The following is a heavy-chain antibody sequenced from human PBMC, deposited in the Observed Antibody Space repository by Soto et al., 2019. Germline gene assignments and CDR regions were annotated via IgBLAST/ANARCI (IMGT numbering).Heavy chain of an antibody. CDR2: INPDTGTT. Sequence: QVQLVQSGAEVRKPGASVKLSCQASGYTFTHYYIHWVRQAPGQGLEWLGIINPDTGTTSYAQTFQGRVPLTTDTSGSTVYWELSGLGAEDTAFYYCASCPIYGGDSYFAYWGQGTLVTVSS. CDR1: GYTFTHYY. D-gene: IGHD2-21*01. CDR3: ASCPIYGGDSYFAY. V-gene: IGHV1-46*01. J-gene: IGHJ4*02.